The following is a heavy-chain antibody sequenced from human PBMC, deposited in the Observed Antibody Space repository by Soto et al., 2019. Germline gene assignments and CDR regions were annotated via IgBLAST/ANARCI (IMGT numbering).Heavy chain of an antibody. CDR2: INDSGTT. V-gene: IGHV4-34*02. J-gene: IGHJ6*02. Sequence: QVQLEQWGAGLLKPSETLSLTCAIYGXSFXXFYXSXXRQPPXKGXEWIGEINDSGTTNYNPSLKSRVTISADTSKTHFSLRLTSVTAADTAVYYCAXXTSQXXXXHYGMDVWGQGTTVTVSS. CDR3: AXXTSQXXXXHYGMDV. CDR1: GXSFXXFY.